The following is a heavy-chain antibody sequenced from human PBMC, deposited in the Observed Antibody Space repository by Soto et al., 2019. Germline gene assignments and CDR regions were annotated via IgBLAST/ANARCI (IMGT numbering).Heavy chain of an antibody. J-gene: IGHJ5*02. CDR1: GGSISSGGYY. CDR3: ARDHSLLVNWFDP. Sequence: SETLSLTCTVSGGSISSGGYYWSWIRQHPGEGLEWIGYIYYSGSTYYNPSLKSRVTISVDTSKNQFSLKLSSVTAADTAVYYCARDHSLLVNWFDPWGQGTLVTVSS. D-gene: IGHD3-3*01. V-gene: IGHV4-31*03. CDR2: IYYSGST.